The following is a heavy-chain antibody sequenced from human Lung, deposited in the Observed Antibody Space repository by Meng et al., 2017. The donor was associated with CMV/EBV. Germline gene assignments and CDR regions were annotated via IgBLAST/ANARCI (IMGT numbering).Heavy chain of an antibody. V-gene: IGHV4-4*02. CDR3: ARDPYATGWAG. D-gene: IGHD6-19*01. CDR1: GGSISISTW. J-gene: IGHJ4*02. Sequence: QMQLQDAGPGLAKPSGTLSLTCAVSGGSISISTWWSWVRQPPGKGLEWIGEIYHSGGTNYNPSLRGRVTISLDKSKNQFSLTLRSVTAADTAAYYCARDPYATGWAGWGQGTLVTVSS. CDR2: IYHSGGT.